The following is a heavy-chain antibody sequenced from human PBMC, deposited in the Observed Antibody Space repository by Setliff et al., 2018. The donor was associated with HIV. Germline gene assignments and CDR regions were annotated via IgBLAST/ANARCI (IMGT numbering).Heavy chain of an antibody. CDR1: GGTFSSYA. J-gene: IGHJ4*02. D-gene: IGHD1-1*01. CDR3: AASGGGGTVSHPYYFNY. CDR2: IIPILGIA. V-gene: IGHV1-69*10. Sequence: ASVKVSCKASGGTFSSYAISWVRQAPGQGLDWMGGIIPILGIAIYAQKFQGRVTITADKSTSTAYMDLSSLRSEDTAVYYCAASGGGGTVSHPYYFNYWGQGTLVTVS.